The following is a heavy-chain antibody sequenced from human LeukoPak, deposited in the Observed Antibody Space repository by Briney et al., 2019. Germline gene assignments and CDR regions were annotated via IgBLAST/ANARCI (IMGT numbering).Heavy chain of an antibody. J-gene: IGHJ4*02. V-gene: IGHV3-23*01. CDR2: ISGSGGST. Sequence: PGGSLRLSCAASGFTFSSYWMSWVRQAPGKGLEWVPAISGSGGSTYYADSVRGRFTISRDNSKNTLYLQMNSLRAEDTAVYYCAKDLPTKVIPYYFDYWGQGTLVTVSS. D-gene: IGHD3-16*02. CDR1: GFTFSSYW. CDR3: AKDLPTKVIPYYFDY.